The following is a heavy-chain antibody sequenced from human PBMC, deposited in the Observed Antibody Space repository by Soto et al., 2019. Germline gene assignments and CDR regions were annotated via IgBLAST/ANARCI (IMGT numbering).Heavy chain of an antibody. V-gene: IGHV1-69*12. Sequence: QVQLVQSGAEVKKPGSSVKVSCKASGGTFSSYDISWVLQAPGQGLEWMGGIIPIFGTANYEKKFQGRVTITADESTITAYMELSSMRSEDTDVYYCARDIPPVYYGAYHRDYWGQGTLVTVSS. CDR1: GGTFSSYD. J-gene: IGHJ4*02. CDR2: IIPIFGTA. CDR3: ARDIPPVYYGAYHRDY. D-gene: IGHD4-17*01.